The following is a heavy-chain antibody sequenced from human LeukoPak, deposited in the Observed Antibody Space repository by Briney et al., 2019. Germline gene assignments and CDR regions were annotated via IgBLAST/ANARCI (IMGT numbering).Heavy chain of an antibody. Sequence: GGSLRLSCAASGFAFSTYNMHWVRQAPDKGLEWVAVISYDGRNENHAESVKGRFTISRDNSKNTLYLQMNTLRTEDTALYYCVREKYCTPTDCLHGRFYFNCWGQGTLVTVSS. CDR2: ISYDGRNE. CDR3: VREKYCTPTDCLHGRFYFNC. CDR1: GFAFSTYN. J-gene: IGHJ4*02. D-gene: IGHD2-8*01. V-gene: IGHV3-30*04.